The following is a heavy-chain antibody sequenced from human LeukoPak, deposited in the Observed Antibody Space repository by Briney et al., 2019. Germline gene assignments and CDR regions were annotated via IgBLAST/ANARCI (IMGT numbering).Heavy chain of an antibody. Sequence: GGSLRLSCAASGLVFSTYTMSWVRQAPGKGLEWVSSTTPSTDSTNYADSVQGRFTISRDNAKKSAHLQMNSLRVEDTAVYFCVGNQDFWSGYHAFEYWGQGILVTVSS. D-gene: IGHD3-3*01. V-gene: IGHV3-21*01. CDR3: VGNQDFWSGYHAFEY. CDR2: TTPSTDST. CDR1: GLVFSTYT. J-gene: IGHJ4*02.